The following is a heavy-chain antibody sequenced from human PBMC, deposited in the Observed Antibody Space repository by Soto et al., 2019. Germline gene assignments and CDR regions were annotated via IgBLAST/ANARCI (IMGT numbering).Heavy chain of an antibody. J-gene: IGHJ4*02. CDR3: AKRTMIAD. V-gene: IGHV3-23*01. CDR2: ISGSGGST. D-gene: IGHD3-22*01. CDR1: GFTFSSYA. Sequence: EVQLLESGGGLVQPGGSLRLSCADSGFTFSSYAMSWVRQAPGKGLEWVSAISGSGGSTYYADSVKGRFTISRDNSKNTMYLKMKSLRAEDTAVYYCAKRTMIADWGQGTLVTVSS.